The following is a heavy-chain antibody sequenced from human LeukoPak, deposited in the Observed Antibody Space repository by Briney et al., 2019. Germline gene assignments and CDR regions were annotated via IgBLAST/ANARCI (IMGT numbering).Heavy chain of an antibody. CDR3: ARANFLYCSSTTCLFDY. CDR1: GYTFTDYY. J-gene: IGHJ4*02. Sequence: ASVKASCKASGYTFTDYYMHWVRQAPGQGFEWMGWINPNDGDTNYAQKFQGRVTMTRDTSISTAHMEVSRLRSDDTAVYYCARANFLYCSSTTCLFDYWGQGTLVTVSS. D-gene: IGHD2-2*01. CDR2: INPNDGDT. V-gene: IGHV1-2*02.